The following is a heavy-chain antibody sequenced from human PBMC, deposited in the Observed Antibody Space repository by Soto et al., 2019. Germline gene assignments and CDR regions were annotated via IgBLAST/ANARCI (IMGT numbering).Heavy chain of an antibody. V-gene: IGHV1-69*13. Sequence: SVKVSCKASGGTFSSYAISWVRQAPGQGLEWMGGIIPIFGKANYAQKFQGRVTITADEATSTAYMELSSLRSEDTAVYYCASLSAAPYGMDVWGQGTTVTVSS. CDR1: GGTFSSYA. J-gene: IGHJ6*02. CDR3: ASLSAAPYGMDV. CDR2: IIPIFGKA. D-gene: IGHD2-2*01.